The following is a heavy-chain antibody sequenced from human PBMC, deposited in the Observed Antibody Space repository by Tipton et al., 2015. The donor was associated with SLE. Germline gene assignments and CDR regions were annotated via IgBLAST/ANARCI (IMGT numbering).Heavy chain of an antibody. CDR3: ASQAGGGGFHWFDP. Sequence: LRLSCTVSGGSISSGSYYWSWIRQPAGKGLEWIGRIYTSGSTNYNPSLKSRVTISVDTSKNQFSLKLSSVTAADTAVYYCASQAGGGGFHWFDPWGQGTLVTVSS. D-gene: IGHD3-16*01. CDR2: IYTSGST. CDR1: GGSISSGSYY. J-gene: IGHJ5*02. V-gene: IGHV4-61*02.